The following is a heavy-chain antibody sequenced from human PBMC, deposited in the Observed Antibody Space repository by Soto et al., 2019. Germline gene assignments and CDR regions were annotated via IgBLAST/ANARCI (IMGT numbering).Heavy chain of an antibody. Sequence: AAVKVSCKASGYTFTGYYMHWVRQAPGQGLEWMGWINPNSGGTNYAQKFQGRVTMTRDTSISTAYMELSRLRSDDTAVYYCARDRPRNGGMDVWGQGTTVTAP. V-gene: IGHV1-2*02. CDR1: GYTFTGYY. CDR3: ARDRPRNGGMDV. CDR2: INPNSGGT. J-gene: IGHJ6*02.